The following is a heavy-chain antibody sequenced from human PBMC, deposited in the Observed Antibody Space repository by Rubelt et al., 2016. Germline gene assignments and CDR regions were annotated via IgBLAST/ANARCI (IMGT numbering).Heavy chain of an antibody. D-gene: IGHD2-15*01. CDR3: ARGSVVAATLDWFDP. CDR1: GYSISNGYY. J-gene: IGHJ5*02. CDR2: IYYSGST. V-gene: IGHV4-38-2*02. Sequence: QVQLQESGPGLVKPSETLSLTCSVSGYSISNGYYWGWIRQPPGKGLEWIGSIYYSGSTYYNQSLKSRVTISVATSKNQLSLKLRAVTAAETAVYYCARGSVVAATLDWFDPWGQGTLVTVSS.